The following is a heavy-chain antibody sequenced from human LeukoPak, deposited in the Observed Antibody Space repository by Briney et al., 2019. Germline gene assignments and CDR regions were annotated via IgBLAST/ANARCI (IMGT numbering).Heavy chain of an antibody. V-gene: IGHV3-53*01. Sequence: PGGSLRLSCAASGFTVSSNYMSWVRQAPGKGLKWVSVIYSGGSTYYADSVKGRFTISRDNSKNTLYLQMNSLRAEDTAVYYCARGRDTVTLDYWGQGTLVTVSS. CDR3: ARGRDTVTLDY. J-gene: IGHJ4*02. CDR1: GFTVSSNY. CDR2: IYSGGST. D-gene: IGHD4-17*01.